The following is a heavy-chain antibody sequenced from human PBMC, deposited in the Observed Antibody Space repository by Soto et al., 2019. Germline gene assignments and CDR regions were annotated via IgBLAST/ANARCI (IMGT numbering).Heavy chain of an antibody. Sequence: QVQLVESGGGVVQPGGSLRLSCAASGFTISSYAMHWVRQAPGKGLEWVAVISYDGSNQYYADSVKGRFTISRDNSKKTLSLRMISLRSEDTAVYYVARLDGSSGYYEFRGAFDIWDQGTIVTVS. CDR1: GFTISSYA. J-gene: IGHJ3*02. D-gene: IGHD3-22*01. CDR2: ISYDGSNQ. CDR3: ARLDGSSGYYEFRGAFDI. V-gene: IGHV3-30-3*01.